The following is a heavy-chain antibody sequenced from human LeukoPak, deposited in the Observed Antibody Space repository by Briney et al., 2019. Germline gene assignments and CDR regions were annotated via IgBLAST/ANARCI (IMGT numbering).Heavy chain of an antibody. Sequence: PAGSPRFSCAASQFTFSSYSMNWVRQAPGKGLEWGSSTNRGATHIYYADSLRGRFIISRDDAKNSLYLQMNSLRAEDTAVYYCVRLRRNSDSSGYYYYYDYWGQGTLVTVSS. J-gene: IGHJ4*02. V-gene: IGHV3-21*01. CDR1: QFTFSSYS. D-gene: IGHD3-22*01. CDR2: TNRGATHI. CDR3: VRLRRNSDSSGYYYYYDY.